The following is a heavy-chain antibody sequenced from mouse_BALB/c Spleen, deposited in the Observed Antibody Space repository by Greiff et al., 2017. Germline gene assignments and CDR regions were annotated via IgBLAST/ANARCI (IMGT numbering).Heavy chain of an antibody. D-gene: IGHD2-3*01. CDR2: INPSNGGT. CDR3: TRSAVDGYLVY. V-gene: IGHV1S81*02. Sequence: VQLQESGAELVKPGASVKLSCKASGYTFTSYYMYWVKQRPGQGLEWIGEINPSNGGTNFNEKFKSKATLTVDKSSSTAYMQLSSLTSEDSAVYYCTRSAVDGYLVYWGQGTLVTVSA. J-gene: IGHJ3*01. CDR1: GYTFTSYY.